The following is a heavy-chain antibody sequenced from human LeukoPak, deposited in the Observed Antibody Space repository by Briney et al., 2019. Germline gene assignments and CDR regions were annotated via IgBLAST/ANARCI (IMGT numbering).Heavy chain of an antibody. CDR1: GFTFSSYA. D-gene: IGHD6-13*01. CDR3: AKDKSGSSWLNDAFDI. J-gene: IGHJ3*02. Sequence: GGSLRLSCAASGFTFSSYAMHWVRQAPGKGLEWVAVISYDGSNKYYADSVKGRFTISRDNSKNTLYLQMNSLRAEDTALYYCAKDKSGSSWLNDAFDIWGQGTMVTVSS. V-gene: IGHV3-30-3*01. CDR2: ISYDGSNK.